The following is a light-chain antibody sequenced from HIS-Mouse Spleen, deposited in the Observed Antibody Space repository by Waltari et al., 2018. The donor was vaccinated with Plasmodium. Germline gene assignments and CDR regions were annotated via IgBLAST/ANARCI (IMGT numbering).Light chain of an antibody. CDR2: LNRDGSH. J-gene: IGLJ2*01. Sequence: QLVLTQSPSASASLGASVKLTCTLSSGHSSYAIPCHQQQPEKGPRYLMTLNRDGSHSKGDGIPDRFSGSSSGAERYLTISSLQSEDEADYYCQTWGTGMGVFGGGTKLTVL. V-gene: IGLV4-69*01. CDR1: SGHSSYA. CDR3: QTWGTGMGV.